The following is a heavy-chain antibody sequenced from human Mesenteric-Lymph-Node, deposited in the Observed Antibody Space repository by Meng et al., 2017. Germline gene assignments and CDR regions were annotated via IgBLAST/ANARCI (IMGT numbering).Heavy chain of an antibody. V-gene: IGHV1-2*02. CDR2: IVPNSGGT. CDR3: ARTWDQDSGSYFGY. D-gene: IGHD1-26*01. Sequence: ASVKVSCKASGYTFTDYYLHWVRQAPGQGLEWMGWIVPNSGGTNYAQKFQGRVTMTRDTSISTAYMELTSPTSDDTAVYFCARTWDQDSGSYFGYWGQGALVTVSS. CDR1: GYTFTDYY. J-gene: IGHJ4*02.